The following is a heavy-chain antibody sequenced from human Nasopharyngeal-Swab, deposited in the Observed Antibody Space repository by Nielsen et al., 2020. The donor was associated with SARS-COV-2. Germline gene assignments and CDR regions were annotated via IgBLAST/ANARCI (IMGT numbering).Heavy chain of an antibody. J-gene: IGHJ4*02. CDR1: VYTFTNYG. V-gene: IGHV1-18*01. CDR2: ISAYNGNT. Sequence: ASVKVSCKASVYTFTNYGISWVRQAPGQGLEWMGWISAYNGNTNYAQKLQGRVTMTTDTSTSTAYMELRSLRSADTAVYYCARDDSSNYDFWSGYYTSFDYWGQGTLVTVSS. D-gene: IGHD3-3*01. CDR3: ARDDSSNYDFWSGYYTSFDY.